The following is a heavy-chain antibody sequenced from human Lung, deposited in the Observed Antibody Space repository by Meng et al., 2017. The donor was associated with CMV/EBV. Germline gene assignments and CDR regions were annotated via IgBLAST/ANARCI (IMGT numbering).Heavy chain of an antibody. CDR2: ISHDGSNK. Sequence: GGSLRLSCAASGFTFSSYPMHWVRQAPGKGLEWVAVISHDGSNKYYADSVKGRFTISRDNSKNTLYLQMNSLRAEDTAVYYCARDQGLRSFDWLFCYWGQGTLVTVPS. D-gene: IGHD3-9*01. V-gene: IGHV3-30-3*01. J-gene: IGHJ4*02. CDR3: ARDQGLRSFDWLFCY. CDR1: GFTFSSYP.